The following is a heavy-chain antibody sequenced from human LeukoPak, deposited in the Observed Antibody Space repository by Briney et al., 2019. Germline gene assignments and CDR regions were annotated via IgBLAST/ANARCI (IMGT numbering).Heavy chain of an antibody. J-gene: IGHJ4*02. Sequence: PSETLSLTLAVYGGAFSGYYWSWIRQPPGKGLDGIGEINHRVSTNYNPFLQSRVTISVDKSKNQFSLKLSSVTAAATAVYYCARGLNTPYSDSSGYYPYYFDYWGQGTLVTVSS. V-gene: IGHV4-34*01. CDR2: INHRVST. D-gene: IGHD3-22*01. CDR3: ARGLNTPYSDSSGYYPYYFDY. CDR1: GGAFSGYY.